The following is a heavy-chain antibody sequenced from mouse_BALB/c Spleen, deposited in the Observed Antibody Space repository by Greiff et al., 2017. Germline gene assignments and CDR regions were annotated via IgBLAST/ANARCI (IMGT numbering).Heavy chain of an antibody. D-gene: IGHD1-2*01. CDR2: ISSGSSTI. CDR3: ARSITTAKAY. V-gene: IGHV5-17*02. Sequence: EVQLQESGGGLVQPGGSRKLSCAASGFTFSSFGMHWVRQAPEKGLEWVAYISSGSSTIYYADTVKGRFTISRDNPKNTLFLQMTSLRSEDTAMYYCARSITTAKAYWGQGTLVTVSA. J-gene: IGHJ3*01. CDR1: GFTFSSFG.